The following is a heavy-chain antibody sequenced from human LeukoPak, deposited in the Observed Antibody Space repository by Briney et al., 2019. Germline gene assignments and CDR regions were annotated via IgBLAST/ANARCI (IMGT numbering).Heavy chain of an antibody. D-gene: IGHD3-22*01. CDR2: IKQDGSEK. J-gene: IGHJ4*02. V-gene: IGHV3-7*01. CDR3: ARERGYYYDSSGPADPLDY. Sequence: GGSLRLSCAASGFTLSSYGMHWVRQAPGKGLEWEANIKQDGSEKYYVDSVKGRFTISRDNAKNSLYLQMNSLRAEDTAVYYCARERGYYYDSSGPADPLDYWGQGTLVTVSS. CDR1: GFTLSSYG.